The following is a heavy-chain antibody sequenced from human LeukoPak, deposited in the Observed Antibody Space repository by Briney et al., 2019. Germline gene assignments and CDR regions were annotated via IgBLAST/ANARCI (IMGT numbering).Heavy chain of an antibody. CDR1: GGSISSSSYY. CDR2: IYYSGST. CDR3: ARHLVGHYDILTGYRPPSWFDP. J-gene: IGHJ5*02. V-gene: IGHV4-39*01. Sequence: SETLSLTCTVSGGSISSSSYYWGWIRQPPGKGLEGIGSIYYSGSTYYNPSLKSRVTISVDTSKNQFSLKLSSVTAADTAVYYCARHLVGHYDILTGYRPPSWFDPWGQGTLVTVSS. D-gene: IGHD3-9*01.